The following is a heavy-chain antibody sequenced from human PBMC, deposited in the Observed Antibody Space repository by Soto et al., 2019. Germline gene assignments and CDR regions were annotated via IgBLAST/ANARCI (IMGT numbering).Heavy chain of an antibody. CDR1: GYSFTSYW. CDR2: IYPGDSDT. V-gene: IGHV5-51*01. Sequence: EVQLVQSGAEVKKPGESLKISCKGSGYSFTSYWIGWVRQMPGKGLEWMGIIYPGDSDTRYSPSFQGQVTISADKSIGTAYLQWSSLKASDTAMYYCARHIDRPQTYYDILTGYAAVYYYGMDVWGQGTTVTVSS. CDR3: ARHIDRPQTYYDILTGYAAVYYYGMDV. J-gene: IGHJ6*02. D-gene: IGHD3-9*01.